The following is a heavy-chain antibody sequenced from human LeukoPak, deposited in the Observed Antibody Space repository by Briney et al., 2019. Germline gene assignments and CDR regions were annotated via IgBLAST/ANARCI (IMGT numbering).Heavy chain of an antibody. CDR1: GFTFSSYW. Sequence: GGSLRLSWAASGFTFSSYWMSWVRQAPGKGREWVANIKQDGREKYYVDSVKGRFTISRDNAKNSLYLQMNSLRAEDTAVYYCARVRYYFDYWGQGTLVTVSS. J-gene: IGHJ4*02. V-gene: IGHV3-7*03. CDR2: IKQDGREK. D-gene: IGHD3-10*01. CDR3: ARVRYYFDY.